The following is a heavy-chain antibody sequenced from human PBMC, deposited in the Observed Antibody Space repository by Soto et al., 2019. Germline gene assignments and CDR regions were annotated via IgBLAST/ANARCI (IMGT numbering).Heavy chain of an antibody. CDR1: GFTFSNAW. CDR3: AKRAHGLYFDY. J-gene: IGHJ4*02. CDR2: IKSKTDGGTT. Sequence: GGSLRLSCAASGFTFSNAWMNWVRQAPGKGLEWVGRIKSKTDGGTTDYAAPVKGIFTISRDDSKNTLYLQMNSLKTEDTAVYYCAKRAHGLYFDYWGQGTVVTVSS. V-gene: IGHV3-15*07.